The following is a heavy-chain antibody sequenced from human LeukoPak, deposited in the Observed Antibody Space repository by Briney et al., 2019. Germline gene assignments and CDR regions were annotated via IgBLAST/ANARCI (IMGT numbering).Heavy chain of an antibody. Sequence: PSETLSLTCSVSGYSFTSGHYWGWIRQPPGKGLEWIGDIYHTGSTHYNPSLKSRVTISVDTSKNQFSLKLSSVTAADTAVYYCARESTIEYSTWGHYYFYYMDVWGKGTTVTASS. CDR3: ARESTIEYSTWGHYYFYYMDV. CDR2: IYHTGST. J-gene: IGHJ6*03. D-gene: IGHD6-6*01. V-gene: IGHV4-38-2*02. CDR1: GYSFTSGHY.